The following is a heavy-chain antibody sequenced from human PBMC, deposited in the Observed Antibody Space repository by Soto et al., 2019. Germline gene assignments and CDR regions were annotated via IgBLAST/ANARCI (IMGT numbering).Heavy chain of an antibody. J-gene: IGHJ4*02. CDR3: ARMDNKLRIDF. V-gene: IGHV4-59*01. D-gene: IGHD7-27*01. CDR1: GASINSYY. CDR2: IYHSGTT. Sequence: SETLSLTCTVSGASINSYYWSWIRQPPGKGLEWIGYIYHSGTTDYNPSLKSRLTISIDTSKNQFSLNLRSMTAADTAVYYCARMDNKLRIDFWGQGTRVTVSS.